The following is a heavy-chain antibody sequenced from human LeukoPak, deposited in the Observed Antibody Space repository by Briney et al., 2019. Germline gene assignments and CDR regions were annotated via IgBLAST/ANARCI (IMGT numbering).Heavy chain of an antibody. CDR2: IYTSGST. V-gene: IGHV4-61*02. D-gene: IGHD2-15*01. CDR3: ARGSAATKFYYYYMDV. CDR1: GGSISSGSYY. J-gene: IGHJ6*03. Sequence: SETLSLTCTVSGGSISSGSYYWSWIRQPAGKGLEWIGRIYTSGSTNYNPSLKRRVSISVDTSKNQFYLKLSSVTAADTAVYFCARGSAATKFYYYYMDVWGKGTTVTISS.